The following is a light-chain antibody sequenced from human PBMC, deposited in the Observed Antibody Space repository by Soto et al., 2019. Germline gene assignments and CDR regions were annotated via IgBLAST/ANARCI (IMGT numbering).Light chain of an antibody. CDR1: SSDVGGYNY. V-gene: IGLV2-14*01. J-gene: IGLJ3*02. CDR2: EVS. CDR3: SSYTSSSTWV. Sequence: QSALTQPASVSGSPGQSITNSCTGTSSDVGGYNYVSWYQQHPGKAPKLMIYEVSNRPSGVSNRFSGCKSGNTASLTISGLQAEDEADYYCSSYTSSSTWVFGGGTKLTVL.